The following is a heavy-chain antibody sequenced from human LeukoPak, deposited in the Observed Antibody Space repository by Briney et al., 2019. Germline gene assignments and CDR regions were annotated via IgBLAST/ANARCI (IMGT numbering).Heavy chain of an antibody. CDR1: GFTFSRYS. J-gene: IGHJ3*02. V-gene: IGHV3-13*01. Sequence: GGSLRLSCAASGFTFSRYSMNWVRQAPGKGLEWVSAIGTAGDTYYPGSVKGRFTISRENAKNSLYLQMNSLRAGDTAVYYCARGDYGDSYDAFDIWGQGTMVTVSS. CDR2: IGTAGDT. CDR3: ARGDYGDSYDAFDI. D-gene: IGHD4-17*01.